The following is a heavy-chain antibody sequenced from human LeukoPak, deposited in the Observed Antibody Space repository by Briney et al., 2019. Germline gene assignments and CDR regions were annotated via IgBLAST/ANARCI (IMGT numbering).Heavy chain of an antibody. V-gene: IGHV3-9*01. CDR3: AKDSSGSYYEGVLGY. CDR1: GFTFSSYW. D-gene: IGHD1-26*01. J-gene: IGHJ4*02. Sequence: GGSLRLSCAASGFTFSSYWMHWVRQAPGKGLEWVSGISWNSGSIGYADSVKGRFTISRDNAKNSLYLQMNSLRAEDTALYYCAKDSSGSYYEGVLGYWGQGTLVTVSS. CDR2: ISWNSGSI.